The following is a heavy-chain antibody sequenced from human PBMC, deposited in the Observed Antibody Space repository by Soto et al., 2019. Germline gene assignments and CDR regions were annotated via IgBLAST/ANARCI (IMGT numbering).Heavy chain of an antibody. Sequence: GASVKVSCKASGYTFTGYYMHWVRQAPGQGLEWMGWINPNSGGTNYAQKFQGRVTMTRDTSISTAYMELSRLRSDDTAVHYCARGSIVVVTAITTNWFDPWGQGTLVTVSS. CDR3: ARGSIVVVTAITTNWFDP. CDR2: INPNSGGT. V-gene: IGHV1-2*02. D-gene: IGHD2-21*02. CDR1: GYTFTGYY. J-gene: IGHJ5*02.